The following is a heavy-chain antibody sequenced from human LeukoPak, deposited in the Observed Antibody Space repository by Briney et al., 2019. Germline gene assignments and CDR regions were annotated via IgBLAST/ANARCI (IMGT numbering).Heavy chain of an antibody. V-gene: IGHV4-34*01. J-gene: IGHJ4*02. CDR3: ARDPMEWLLYPARIPPQN. CDR2: INHSGST. CDR1: GGSFSGYY. Sequence: SETLSLTCAVYGGSFSGYYWSWIRQPPGKGLEWIGEINHSGSTNYNPSLKSRVTISVDTSKNQFSLKLSSVTAADTAVYYCARDPMEWLLYPARIPPQNWGQGTLVTVSS. D-gene: IGHD3-3*01.